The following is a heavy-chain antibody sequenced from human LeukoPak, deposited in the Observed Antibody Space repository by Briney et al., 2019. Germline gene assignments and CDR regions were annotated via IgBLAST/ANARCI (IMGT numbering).Heavy chain of an antibody. CDR1: GFTFSSYA. J-gene: IGHJ4*02. CDR3: ARVDPRLPEQPFDY. D-gene: IGHD1/OR15-1a*01. V-gene: IGHV3-30*04. CDR2: ISYDGSNK. Sequence: GRSLRLSCAASGFTFSSYAMHWVRQAPGKGLEWVAVISYDGSNKYYADSVKGRFTISRDNSKNTLYLQMNSLRAEDTAVYYCARVDPRLPEQPFDYWGQGTLVTVSS.